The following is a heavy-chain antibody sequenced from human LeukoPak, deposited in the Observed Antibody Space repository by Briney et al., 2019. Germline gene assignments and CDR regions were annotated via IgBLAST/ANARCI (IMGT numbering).Heavy chain of an antibody. D-gene: IGHD5-24*01. CDR2: ISWNSGSI. Sequence: GRSLRLSCAASGFTFDDYAMPWVRQAPGKGLEWVSGISWNSGSIGYADSVKGRFTIYRDNAKNSLYLQMNGLRAEDTALYYCEKDTGLLQLSAFDIWGQGTMVTVSS. CDR3: EKDTGLLQLSAFDI. CDR1: GFTFDDYA. V-gene: IGHV3-9*01. J-gene: IGHJ3*02.